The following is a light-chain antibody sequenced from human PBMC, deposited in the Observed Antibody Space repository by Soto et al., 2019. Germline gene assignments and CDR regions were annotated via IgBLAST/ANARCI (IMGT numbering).Light chain of an antibody. J-gene: IGKJ1*01. CDR2: GAS. Sequence: IVLTQSPGTLSLSPWERATLSCRASQRVSSSYLAWYQQKSGQAPRLLIHGASSRATGIPDRFSGSGSGTDFTLTISRLESEDFATYYCQQANSFPWTFGQGTKVDIK. CDR1: QRVSSSY. CDR3: QQANSFPWT. V-gene: IGKV3-20*01.